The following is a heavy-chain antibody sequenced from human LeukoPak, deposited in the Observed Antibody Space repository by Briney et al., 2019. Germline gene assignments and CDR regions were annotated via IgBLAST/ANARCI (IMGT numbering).Heavy chain of an antibody. Sequence: GGSLRLSCAASGFSFSHYSMTWARQASGKGLEWISYIGVGGRPTNYADSVKGRFTISRDNAKNSLYLQMNSLRAEDTAVYYCARGGYDFWSGYYGSPGRLWAQKYYFDYWGQGTLVTVSS. D-gene: IGHD3-3*01. J-gene: IGHJ4*02. CDR1: GFSFSHYS. V-gene: IGHV3-48*04. CDR3: ARGGYDFWSGYYGSPGRLWAQKYYFDY. CDR2: IGVGGRPT.